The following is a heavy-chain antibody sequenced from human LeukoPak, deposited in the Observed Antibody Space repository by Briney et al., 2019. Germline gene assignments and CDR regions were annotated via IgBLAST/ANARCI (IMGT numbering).Heavy chain of an antibody. V-gene: IGHV1-18*01. J-gene: IGHJ4*02. Sequence: GASVKVSCKASGGTFSSYAISWVRQAPGQGLEWMGWISAYNGNTNYAQKLQGRVTMTTDTSTSTAYMELRSLRSDDTAVYYCARVAYDSSGYYRHYYFDYWGQGTLVTVSS. CDR3: ARVAYDSSGYYRHYYFDY. CDR2: ISAYNGNT. CDR1: GGTFSSYA. D-gene: IGHD3-22*01.